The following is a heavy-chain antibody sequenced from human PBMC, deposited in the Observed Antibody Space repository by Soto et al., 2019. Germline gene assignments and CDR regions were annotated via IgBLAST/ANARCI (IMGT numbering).Heavy chain of an antibody. V-gene: IGHV4-34*01. J-gene: IGHJ5*02. CDR1: GGSFSGYY. Sequence: QVQLQQWGAGLLKPSETLSLTCAVYGGSFSGYYWSWIRQPPGKGLEWIGEINHSGSTNYNPSLKSRVTISVETSKNQFSLKLSSVTAADTAVYYCARLLVAAKAYWFDPWGQGTLVTVSS. CDR3: ARLLVAAKAYWFDP. D-gene: IGHD2-15*01. CDR2: INHSGST.